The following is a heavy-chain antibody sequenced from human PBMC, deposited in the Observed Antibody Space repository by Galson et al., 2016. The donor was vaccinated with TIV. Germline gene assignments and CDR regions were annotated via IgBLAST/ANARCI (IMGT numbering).Heavy chain of an antibody. D-gene: IGHD6-13*01. CDR1: GGSFRTYA. CDR3: SMGLIAAAVAVDS. Sequence: SVKVSCKASGGSFRTYAITWVRQAPGHGLEWMGGIIPILGIVNYAQKFQGRVTITADISASPVYMELSSLRSDDTAAFYFSMGLIAAAVAVDSWGQGTLVTVSS. J-gene: IGHJ4*02. V-gene: IGHV1-69*10. CDR2: IIPILGIV.